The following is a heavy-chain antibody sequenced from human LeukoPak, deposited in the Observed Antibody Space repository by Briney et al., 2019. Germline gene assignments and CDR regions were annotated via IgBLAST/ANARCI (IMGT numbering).Heavy chain of an antibody. CDR2: IYASGNA. J-gene: IGHJ4*02. D-gene: IGHD6-13*01. CDR3: ARGRGSSWYYFDS. Sequence: SETLSLTCTVSGGSISSYYWSWVRQPAGKGLEWIGRIYASGNANYNPSLKGRVTMTVDTSKNQFSLNLSSVTAADTAVYYCARGRGSSWYYFDSWGQGTLVTVSS. V-gene: IGHV4-4*07. CDR1: GGSISSYY.